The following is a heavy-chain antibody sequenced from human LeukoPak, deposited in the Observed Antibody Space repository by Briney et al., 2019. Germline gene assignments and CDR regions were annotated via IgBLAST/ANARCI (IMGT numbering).Heavy chain of an antibody. CDR2: IYYSGST. D-gene: IGHD6-19*01. J-gene: IGHJ5*02. Sequence: SETLSLTCTVSGGSISSSSYYWGWIRQPPGKGLEWIGSIYYSGSTYYNPSLKSRVTISVDTSKNQFSLKLSSVTAADTAVYYCARDSSGWYWGNWFDPWGQGTLVTVSS. V-gene: IGHV4-39*07. CDR3: ARDSSGWYWGNWFDP. CDR1: GGSISSSSYY.